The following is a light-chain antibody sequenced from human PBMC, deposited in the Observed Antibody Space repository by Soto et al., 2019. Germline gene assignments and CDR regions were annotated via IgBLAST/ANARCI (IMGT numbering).Light chain of an antibody. V-gene: IGKV1-39*01. CDR3: QQIYSTSFT. CDR1: QSISSY. CDR2: AAS. J-gene: IGKJ3*01. Sequence: DIQMTQSPSSLSASVGDRVTITCRASQSISSYLNWYQQKPGKAPKLLIYAASSLQSGVPSRFSGSGSGTDFTLTTSSLQPEDFATYYCQQIYSTSFTFGPGTKVDIK.